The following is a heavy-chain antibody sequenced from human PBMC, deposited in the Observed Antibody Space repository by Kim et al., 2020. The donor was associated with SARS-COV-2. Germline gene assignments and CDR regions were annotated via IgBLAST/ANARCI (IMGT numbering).Heavy chain of an antibody. V-gene: IGHV4-59*02. D-gene: IGHD6-13*01. Sequence: SETLSLTCNVSGVSVSRFSWSWIRQFPGKGLEWLGYISNTGSTNYNPSLKSRVTISVDTSRHQLSLTLNSVTAEDTAVYFCARALAAAVLDAWGQGT. CDR3: ARALAAAVLDA. CDR2: ISNTGST. CDR1: GVSVSRFS. J-gene: IGHJ3*01.